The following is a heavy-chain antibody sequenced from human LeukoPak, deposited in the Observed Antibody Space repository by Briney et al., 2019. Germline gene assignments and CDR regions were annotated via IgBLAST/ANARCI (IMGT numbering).Heavy chain of an antibody. J-gene: IGHJ4*02. D-gene: IGHD3-22*01. Sequence: GGSLRLSCAASGFTFSSYGMHWVRQAPGKGLEWVAVIWYDGSNKYYADSVKGRFTISRDNSKNTLYLQMNSLRAEDTAVYYCAKAYYYDSSGYYSADYWGQGTLVTVSS. CDR3: AKAYYYDSSGYYSADY. CDR1: GFTFSSYG. V-gene: IGHV3-33*06. CDR2: IWYDGSNK.